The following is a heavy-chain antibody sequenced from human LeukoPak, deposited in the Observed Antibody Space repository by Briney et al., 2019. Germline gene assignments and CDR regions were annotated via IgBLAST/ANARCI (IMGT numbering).Heavy chain of an antibody. Sequence: PSETLSLTCTVSGGSISSSSYYWGWIRQPPGKGLEWIGSIYYSGSTNYNPSLKSRVTMSVDTSKNQFSLKLSSVTAADTAVYYCARDVTYYGDYVYYYYYMDVWGKGTTVTVSS. CDR1: GGSISSSSYY. CDR2: IYYSGST. D-gene: IGHD4-17*01. J-gene: IGHJ6*03. CDR3: ARDVTYYGDYVYYYYYMDV. V-gene: IGHV4-39*07.